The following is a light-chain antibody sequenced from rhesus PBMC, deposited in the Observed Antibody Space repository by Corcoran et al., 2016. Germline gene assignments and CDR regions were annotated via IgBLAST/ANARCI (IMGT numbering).Light chain of an antibody. CDR1: ENVNNY. Sequence: DIRMTQSPSSLSAPVGDRVTITCRASENVNNYLNWYQQKPGKAPKLLIYKASTMQSGVPSRFSGSGSGTDYSFTISSRPPESVATCSSQKGYGTPWTFDLGTKVEV. CDR2: KAS. J-gene: IGKJ1*01. CDR3: QKGYGTPWT. V-gene: IGKV1-74*01.